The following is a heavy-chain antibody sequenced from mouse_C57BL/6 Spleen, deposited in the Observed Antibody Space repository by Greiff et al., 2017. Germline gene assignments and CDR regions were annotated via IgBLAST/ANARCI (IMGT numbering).Heavy chain of an antibody. CDR1: GYTFTSYW. V-gene: IGHV1-69*01. Sequence: VQLQQPGAELVMPGASVKLSCKASGYTFTSYWMHWVKQRPGQGLEWIGEIDPSDSYTNYNQKFKGKSTLTVDKSSSTAYMQLSSLTSEDSAVYYCARARGDGRDAMDYWGQGTSVTVSS. D-gene: IGHD2-3*01. J-gene: IGHJ4*01. CDR2: IDPSDSYT. CDR3: ARARGDGRDAMDY.